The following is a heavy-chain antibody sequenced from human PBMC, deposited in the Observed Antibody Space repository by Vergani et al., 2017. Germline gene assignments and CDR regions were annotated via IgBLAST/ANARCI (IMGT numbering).Heavy chain of an antibody. J-gene: IGHJ4*02. CDR3: ARKNSSSVGFLAD. CDR1: GGSISTYF. D-gene: IGHD6-6*01. V-gene: IGHV4-4*07. Sequence: QVQLQESGPGLVKPSETLSLTCIVSGGSISTYFWSWIRQPAGKGLEWIGRIYTSESTNYNPTLKSRITMSVATSKNQFSLKLSPVTAADTAVYYCARKNSSSVGFLADWGQGTLVTVSS. CDR2: IYTSEST.